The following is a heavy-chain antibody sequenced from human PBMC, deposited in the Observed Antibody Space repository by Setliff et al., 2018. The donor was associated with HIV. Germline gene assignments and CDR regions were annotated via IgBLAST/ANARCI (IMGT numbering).Heavy chain of an antibody. V-gene: IGHV3-66*01. CDR2: IQHDGTT. CDR3: ARETGQFLL. CDR1: GLNVTSNY. Sequence: GGSLRLSCATSGLNVTSNYMNWVRQAPGRGLEWVSGIQHDGTTYYADSVKGRFSVSRDMSRNILYLQMHDLTAEDSALYYCARETGQFLLWGPGTLVTVSS. J-gene: IGHJ4*02. D-gene: IGHD2-21*01.